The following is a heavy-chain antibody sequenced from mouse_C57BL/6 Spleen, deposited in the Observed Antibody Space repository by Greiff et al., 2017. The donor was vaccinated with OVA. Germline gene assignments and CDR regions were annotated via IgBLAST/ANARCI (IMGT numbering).Heavy chain of an antibody. J-gene: IGHJ3*01. CDR1: GFTFSDAW. Sequence: EVKLVESGGGLVQPGGSMKLSCAASGFTFSDAWMDWVRQSPEKGLEWVAEIRNKANNHATYYAESVKGRFTISRDDSKSSVYLQMNSLRAEDTGIYYCTGAVEVAPWFAYWGQGTLVTVSA. V-gene: IGHV6-6*01. CDR3: TGAVEVAPWFAY. CDR2: IRNKANNHAT. D-gene: IGHD1-3*01.